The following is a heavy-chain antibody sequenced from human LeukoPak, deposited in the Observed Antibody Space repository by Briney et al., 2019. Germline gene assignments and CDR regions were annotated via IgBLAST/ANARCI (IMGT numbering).Heavy chain of an antibody. CDR3: AGRFSVRGGAFDI. J-gene: IGHJ3*02. CDR2: FYYSGST. CDR1: GGSIRTYF. Sequence: PSETLSLTCTVSGGSIRTYFWNWIRQPPGKGLEWIGYFYYSGSTNYNPSLKSRVTISVDTSKNQFSLKLRSVTAADTAVYYCAGRFSVRGGAFDIWRQGTMATVSS. V-gene: IGHV4-59*01. D-gene: IGHD4-23*01.